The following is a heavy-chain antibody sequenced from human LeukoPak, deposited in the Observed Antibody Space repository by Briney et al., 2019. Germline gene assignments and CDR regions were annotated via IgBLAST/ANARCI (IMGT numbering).Heavy chain of an antibody. CDR2: MNPNSGNT. J-gene: IGHJ5*02. V-gene: IGHV1-8*01. CDR1: GYTFTSYD. CDR3: ARDPLPLGYSSSWYWFDP. D-gene: IGHD6-13*01. Sequence: ASVKVSCKASGYTFTSYDINWVRQATGQGLEWMGWMNPNSGNTGYAQKFQGRVTMTRNTSISTAYMELSSLRSEDTAVYYCARDPLPLGYSSSWYWFDPWGQGTLVTVSS.